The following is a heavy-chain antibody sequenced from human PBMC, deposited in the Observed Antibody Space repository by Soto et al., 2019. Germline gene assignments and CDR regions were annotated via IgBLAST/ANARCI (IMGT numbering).Heavy chain of an antibody. CDR3: ARDSAPYKEKYDPPY. J-gene: IGHJ4*02. Sequence: VQLQESGPGRVEPSQTLSVTCTVSGGSISSDEHFWSWMRQPPGKGLEWIGYIYYTGVTFYNSSLQSRVTISVDRSRNQFSLSLRSVTAADTAVYFCARDSAPYKEKYDPPYWGQGTMVTVSS. CDR2: IYYTGVT. D-gene: IGHD3-10*01. V-gene: IGHV4-30-4*01. CDR1: GGSISSDEHF.